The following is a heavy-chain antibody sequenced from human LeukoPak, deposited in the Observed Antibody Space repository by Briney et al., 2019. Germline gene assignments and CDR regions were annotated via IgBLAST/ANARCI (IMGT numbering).Heavy chain of an antibody. CDR2: IHTSGST. J-gene: IGHJ4*02. D-gene: IGHD3-3*01. V-gene: IGHV4-4*07. CDR3: ARAFGVVIRFDY. CDR1: GGSISSYY. Sequence: SETLSLTCTVSGGSISSYYWNWIRQPAGKGLEWIGRIHTSGSTNYNPSLKSRVTMSVDTSKNKFSLKLSSVTAADTAVYYCARAFGVVIRFDYWGQGTLVTVSS.